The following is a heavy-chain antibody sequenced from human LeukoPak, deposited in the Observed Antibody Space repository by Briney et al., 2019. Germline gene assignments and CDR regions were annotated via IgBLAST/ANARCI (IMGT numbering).Heavy chain of an antibody. CDR2: ITSSSTYI. CDR3: ARDPYSGNYGAYYYYYMDV. V-gene: IGHV3-21*01. J-gene: IGHJ6*03. Sequence: GGSLRLSCAASGFSFMNAWMTWVRQAPGKGLEWVSSITSSSTYIYYADSVRGRFTISRDNAKNSLYLQMNSLRAEDTAVYFCARDPYSGNYGAYYYYYMDVWGKGTTVTISS. D-gene: IGHD1-26*01. CDR1: GFSFMNAW.